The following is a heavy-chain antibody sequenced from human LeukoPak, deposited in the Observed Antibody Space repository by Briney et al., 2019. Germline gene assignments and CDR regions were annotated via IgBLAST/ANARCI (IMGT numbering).Heavy chain of an antibody. CDR1: GFTFSSYW. Sequence: GGSLRLSCAASGFTFSSYWMHWVRQAPGKGLVWVSRINTDGSSTSYADSVKGRFTISRDNAKNTLYLQMNSLRAEDTAVYYCAKDGSSGWYGGFDYWGQGTLVTVSS. CDR3: AKDGSSGWYGGFDY. D-gene: IGHD6-19*01. CDR2: INTDGSST. J-gene: IGHJ4*02. V-gene: IGHV3-74*01.